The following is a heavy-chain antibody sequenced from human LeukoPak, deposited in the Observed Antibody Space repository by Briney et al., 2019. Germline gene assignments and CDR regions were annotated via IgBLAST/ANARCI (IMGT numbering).Heavy chain of an antibody. D-gene: IGHD2-15*01. J-gene: IGHJ4*02. Sequence: GGSLRLSCAAPGFTFSTTAMSWVRQAPGKGLEWVSAISASGDGTFYADSVKGRFTISRDNSKNMLYLQMNSLRADDTAVYYCANHLEYCSTGSCSYFDYWGQGTLVTVSS. CDR3: ANHLEYCSTGSCSYFDY. CDR1: GFTFSTTA. CDR2: ISASGDGT. V-gene: IGHV3-23*01.